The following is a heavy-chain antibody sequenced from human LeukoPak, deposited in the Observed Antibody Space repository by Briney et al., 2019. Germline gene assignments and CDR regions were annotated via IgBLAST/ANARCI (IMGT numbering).Heavy chain of an antibody. J-gene: IGHJ4*02. Sequence: PGGSLRLSCAASGFTFSNYAMYWVRQAPGKGLEWVAVISYDGSNKYYADSVKGRFTISRDNSKNTLYLQMNSLRAEDTAVYYCAKDPQLERRPDDYWGQGTLVTVSS. V-gene: IGHV3-30-3*01. CDR2: ISYDGSNK. CDR3: AKDPQLERRPDDY. CDR1: GFTFSNYA. D-gene: IGHD1-1*01.